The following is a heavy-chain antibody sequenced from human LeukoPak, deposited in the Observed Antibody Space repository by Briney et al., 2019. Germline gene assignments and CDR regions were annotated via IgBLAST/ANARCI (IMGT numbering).Heavy chain of an antibody. J-gene: IGHJ6*03. Sequence: ASVTVSCKASGYTFTGYYMHWVRQAPGQGLEWMGWINPNSGGTNYAQKFQGRVTMTRDTSISTAYMELSRLRSDDTAVYYCARDTYYDFWSGYYVSYYYYMDVWGKGTTVTVSS. D-gene: IGHD3-3*01. CDR3: ARDTYYDFWSGYYVSYYYYMDV. CDR2: INPNSGGT. CDR1: GYTFTGYY. V-gene: IGHV1-2*02.